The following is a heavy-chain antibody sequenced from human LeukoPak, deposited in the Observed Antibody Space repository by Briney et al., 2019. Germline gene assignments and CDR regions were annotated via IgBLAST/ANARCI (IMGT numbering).Heavy chain of an antibody. CDR2: TYYRSKWYN. D-gene: IGHD3-10*01. Sequence: WQTLSLTCAISGDSVSSNSAAWNWIRQSPSRGLEWLGRTYYRSKWYNDYAVSVKSRITINPDTSKNQFSLQLNSVTPEDTAVYYCAREGLWFGELSTLDPWGQGTLVTVSS. CDR3: AREGLWFGELSTLDP. V-gene: IGHV6-1*01. J-gene: IGHJ5*02. CDR1: GDSVSSNSAA.